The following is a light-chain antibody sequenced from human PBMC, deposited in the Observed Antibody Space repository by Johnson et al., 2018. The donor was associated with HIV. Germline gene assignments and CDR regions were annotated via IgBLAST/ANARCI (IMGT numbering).Light chain of an antibody. Sequence: QSVLTQPPSVSAAQGQKVTISCSGSSSNIGNNYVSWYQQLPGTAPKLLIYEKNKRTSGIPDRFSASKSGTSATLAITGPQTGDEADYYCGTWDSSLSTGYVFGTGTKVTGL. J-gene: IGLJ1*01. CDR2: EKN. CDR3: GTWDSSLSTGYV. V-gene: IGLV1-51*02. CDR1: SSNIGNNY.